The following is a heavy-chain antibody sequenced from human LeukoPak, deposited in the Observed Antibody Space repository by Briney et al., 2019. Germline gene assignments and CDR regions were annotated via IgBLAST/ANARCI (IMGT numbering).Heavy chain of an antibody. CDR1: GFTFSSYG. CDR3: AKDQGYSGYDYG. V-gene: IGHV3-30*18. J-gene: IGHJ4*02. CDR2: ISYDGSNK. Sequence: HPGGSLRLSCAASGFTFSSYGMHWVRQAPGKGLEWVAVISYDGSNKYYADSVKGRFTISRDNSKNTLYLQMNSLRAEDTAVYYCAKDQGYSGYDYGWGQGTLVTVSS. D-gene: IGHD5-12*01.